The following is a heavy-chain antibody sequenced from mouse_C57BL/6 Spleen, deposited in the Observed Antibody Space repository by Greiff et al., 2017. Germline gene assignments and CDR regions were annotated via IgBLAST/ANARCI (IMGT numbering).Heavy chain of an antibody. V-gene: IGHV1-80*01. J-gene: IGHJ3*01. CDR1: GYAFSSYW. CDR2: IYPGDGDT. CDR3: ARGDNYYGSRALFAY. D-gene: IGHD1-1*01. Sequence: QVQLKQSGAELVKPGASVKISCKASGYAFSSYWMNWVKQRPGKGLEWIGQIYPGDGDTNYNGKFKGKATLTADKSSSTAYMQLSSLTSEDSAVYFCARGDNYYGSRALFAYWGQGTLVTVSA.